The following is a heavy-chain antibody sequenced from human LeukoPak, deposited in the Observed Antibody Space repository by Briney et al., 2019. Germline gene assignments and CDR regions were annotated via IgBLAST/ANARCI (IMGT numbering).Heavy chain of an antibody. Sequence: GSLRLSCAASGFTFSSYGMSWVRRPPGKGLEWIGSVFYSVSTYYNPSLKSRVIISVDTSKNLFSLKLSSVTAADTAVYYCGRASSGGSFDYWGQGTQVTVSS. J-gene: IGHJ4*02. CDR1: GFTFSSYG. CDR2: VFYSVST. V-gene: IGHV4-39*07. CDR3: GRASSGGSFDY. D-gene: IGHD2-15*01.